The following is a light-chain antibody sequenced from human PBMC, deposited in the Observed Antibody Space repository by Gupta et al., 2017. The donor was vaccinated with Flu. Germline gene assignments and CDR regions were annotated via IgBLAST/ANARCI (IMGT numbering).Light chain of an antibody. CDR2: QAS. CDR1: QGISSS. CDR3: QQYASSST. Sequence: DIQMTQSPSTLSASVGDRVTITCRANQGISSSLAWYQQKPGKAPRLLMYQASTLHNGVPSRFSGSGSGTEFTLTISSLQPDDFATYYWQQYASSSTFGQGTRVEVK. V-gene: IGKV1-5*01. J-gene: IGKJ1*01.